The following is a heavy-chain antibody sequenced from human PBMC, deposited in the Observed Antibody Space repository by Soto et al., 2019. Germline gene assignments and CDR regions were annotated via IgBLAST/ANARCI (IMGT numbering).Heavy chain of an antibody. J-gene: IGHJ6*02. CDR2: ISAYNGNT. CDR3: ARDRRWEGLRPYYYYGMDV. CDR1: GYTFTSYG. D-gene: IGHD1-26*01. V-gene: IGHV1-18*04. Sequence: ASVKVSCKASGYTFTSYGMSWVRQAPGQGLEWMGWISAYNGNTNYAQKLQGRVTMTTDTSTSTAYMELRSLRSDDTAVYYCARDRRWEGLRPYYYYGMDVWGQGTTVTVSS.